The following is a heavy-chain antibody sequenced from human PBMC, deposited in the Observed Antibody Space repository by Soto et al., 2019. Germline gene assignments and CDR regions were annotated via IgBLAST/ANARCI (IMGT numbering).Heavy chain of an antibody. CDR1: GLTFSSYA. CDR2: ISGIGGST. J-gene: IGHJ4*02. Sequence: PGGSLRLSCASSGLTFSSYAMTWVRQAPGKGLEWVSGISGIGGSTYYADSVKGRFTISRDNSKNTLYLQMNSLRADDTAVYYCGRDSPPVDYWGQGTLVTVSS. V-gene: IGHV3-23*01. CDR3: GRDSPPVDY.